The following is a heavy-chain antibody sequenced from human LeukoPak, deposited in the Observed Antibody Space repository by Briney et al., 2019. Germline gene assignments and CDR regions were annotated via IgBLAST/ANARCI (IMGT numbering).Heavy chain of an antibody. J-gene: IGHJ6*03. V-gene: IGHV3-23*01. CDR2: IGGSDGRT. CDR1: GFTFSTYA. Sequence: GGSLRLSCAASGFTFSTYAMSWVRQAPGKGLEWVSRIGGSDGRTRYADSVKGRFTISRDNSKNTLYLEMNSQRAEETAVYYCAKDSSSYDWGYMDVWGKGTTVTISS. D-gene: IGHD3-22*01. CDR3: AKDSSSYDWGYMDV.